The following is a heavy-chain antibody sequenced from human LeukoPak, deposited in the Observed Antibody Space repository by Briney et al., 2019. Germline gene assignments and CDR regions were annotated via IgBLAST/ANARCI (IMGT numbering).Heavy chain of an antibody. V-gene: IGHV3-21*04. D-gene: IGHD1-26*01. CDR1: GFTFSSYS. Sequence: GGSLRLSCAASGFTFSSYSMNWVRQASGKGLEWVSSISSSSSYIYYADSVKGRFTISRDNAKNSLYLQMNSLRAEDTAVYYCARAKVVGATNVLYFQHWGQGTLVTVSS. J-gene: IGHJ1*01. CDR3: ARAKVVGATNVLYFQH. CDR2: ISSSSSYI.